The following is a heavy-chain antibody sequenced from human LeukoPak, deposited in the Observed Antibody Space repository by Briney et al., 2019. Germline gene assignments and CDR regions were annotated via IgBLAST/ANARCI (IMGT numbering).Heavy chain of an antibody. V-gene: IGHV3-30*02. CDR1: GFTFSSYG. CDR3: AKDSSYSYGYSAYYMDV. J-gene: IGHJ6*03. Sequence: PGGSLRLSCAASGFTFSSYGMHWVRQAPGKGLEWVAFIRYDGYNKYYADSVRGRFTISRDNSKNTLYLQMNSLRAEDTGVYYCAKDSSYSYGYSAYYMDVWGKGTTVTVSS. D-gene: IGHD5-18*01. CDR2: IRYDGYNK.